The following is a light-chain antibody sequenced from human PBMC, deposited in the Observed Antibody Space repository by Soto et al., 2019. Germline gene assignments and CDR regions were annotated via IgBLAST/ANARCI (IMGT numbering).Light chain of an antibody. J-gene: IGKJ1*01. CDR1: QSVSSSY. CDR2: RTS. Sequence: EIVLTQSPGTLSFSPGERATLSCRASQSVSSSYLAWYQQKPGQAPRLLIYRTSNRATGIPDRFSGSGSGTDFTLTISRLEPEDFAVYWCQQYDSSPRTFGQGTKVDI. CDR3: QQYDSSPRT. V-gene: IGKV3-20*01.